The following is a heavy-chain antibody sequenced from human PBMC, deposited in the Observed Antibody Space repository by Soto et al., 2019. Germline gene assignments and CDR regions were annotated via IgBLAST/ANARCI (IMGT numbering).Heavy chain of an antibody. CDR3: TRDDIVVVVAAPRYYFDY. V-gene: IGHV3-15*01. Sequence: EVQLVESGGGLVKPGGSLRLSCAASGFTFSNAWMSWVRQAPGKGLEWVGRIKSKTDGGTTDYAAPVKGRFTISRDDSKNTLYLQLNSLKTEDTAVYYCTRDDIVVVVAAPRYYFDYWGQGTLVTVSS. CDR1: GFTFSNAW. D-gene: IGHD2-15*01. J-gene: IGHJ4*02. CDR2: IKSKTDGGTT.